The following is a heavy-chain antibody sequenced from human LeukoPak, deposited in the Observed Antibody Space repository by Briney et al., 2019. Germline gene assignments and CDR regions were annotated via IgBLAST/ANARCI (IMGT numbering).Heavy chain of an antibody. CDR2: ISYDGSNK. Sequence: GRSLRLSCAAPGFTFSSYAMHWVRQAPGKGLEWVAVISYDGSNKYYADSVKGRFTISRDNSKNTLYLQMNSLRAEDTAVYYCARALDDAFDIWGQGTMVTVSS. CDR1: GFTFSSYA. V-gene: IGHV3-30-3*01. D-gene: IGHD1-1*01. J-gene: IGHJ3*02. CDR3: ARALDDAFDI.